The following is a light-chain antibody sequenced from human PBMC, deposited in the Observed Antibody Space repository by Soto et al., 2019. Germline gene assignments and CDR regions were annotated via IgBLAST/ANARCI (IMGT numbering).Light chain of an antibody. CDR3: QQYGSSPT. J-gene: IGKJ1*01. Sequence: EIVLTQSPGTLSLSPGERATLSSRASQSVSSSYLAWYQQKPGQAPRLLIYGASSRATGIPDRLSGSGSGTDFTLTISRLEPEDFAVYYCQQYGSSPTFGQGTKVDIK. CDR2: GAS. V-gene: IGKV3-20*01. CDR1: QSVSSSY.